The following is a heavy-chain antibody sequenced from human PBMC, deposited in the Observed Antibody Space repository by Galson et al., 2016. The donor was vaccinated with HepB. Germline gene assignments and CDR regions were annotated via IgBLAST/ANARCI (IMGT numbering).Heavy chain of an antibody. D-gene: IGHD5-24*01. CDR2: ISSSGSTI. Sequence: SLRLSCAASGFSFSSYNMNWVRQAPGKGLEWVSYISSSGSTIYYTDSVKGRFTISRDNAKKSLYLQMNSLRDEDRAVYHCARDSREIETFYYYGMDVWGQGTTVTVSS. CDR1: GFSFSSYN. CDR3: ARDSREIETFYYYGMDV. V-gene: IGHV3-48*02. J-gene: IGHJ6*02.